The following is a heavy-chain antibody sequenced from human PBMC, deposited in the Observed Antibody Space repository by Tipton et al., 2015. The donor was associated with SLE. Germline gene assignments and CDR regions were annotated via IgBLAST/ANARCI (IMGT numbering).Heavy chain of an antibody. J-gene: IGHJ4*02. CDR1: GFTFSSYG. CDR2: IWYDGSNK. V-gene: IGHV3-33*01. CDR3: ARKSATTGTDYFDY. D-gene: IGHD6-13*01. Sequence: SLRLSCAASGFTFSSYGMHWVRQAPGKGLEWVAVIWYDGSNKYYADSVKGRFTISRDNSKNTLYLQMNSLRAEDTAVYYCARKSATTGTDYFDYWGQGTLVTVSS.